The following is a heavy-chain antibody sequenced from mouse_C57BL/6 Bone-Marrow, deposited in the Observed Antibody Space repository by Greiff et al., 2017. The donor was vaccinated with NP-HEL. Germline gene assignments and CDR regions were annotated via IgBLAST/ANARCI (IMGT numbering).Heavy chain of an antibody. J-gene: IGHJ1*03. V-gene: IGHV5-4*01. Sequence: EVQLVESGGGLVKPGGSLKLSCAASGFTFSSYAMSWVRQTPEKRLEWVATISDGGSYTYYPDNVKGRFTISRDNAKNNLYLQMSHLKSEDTAMYYCARVLITTHWYFDVWGTGTTVTVSS. CDR3: ARVLITTHWYFDV. CDR1: GFTFSSYA. CDR2: ISDGGSYT. D-gene: IGHD1-1*01.